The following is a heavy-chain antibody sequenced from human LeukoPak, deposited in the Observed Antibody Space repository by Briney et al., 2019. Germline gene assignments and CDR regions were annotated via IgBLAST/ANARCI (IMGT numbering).Heavy chain of an antibody. D-gene: IGHD6-13*01. J-gene: IGHJ4*02. CDR1: GSTVSSNE. CDR3: AKDTGYSSSWYIDY. Sequence: GGSLRLSCAASGSTVSSNEMSWVRQAPGKGLEWVSSISGGSTYYADSRKGRFTISRDNSKNTLHLQMNSLRAEDTAVYYCAKDTGYSSSWYIDYWGQGTLVTVSS. V-gene: IGHV3-38-3*01. CDR2: ISGGST.